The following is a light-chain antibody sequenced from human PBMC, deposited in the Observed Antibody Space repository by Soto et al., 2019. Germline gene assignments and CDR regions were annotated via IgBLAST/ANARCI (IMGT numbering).Light chain of an antibody. CDR3: QQRHMWPIT. Sequence: EIVMTQSPATLSASPGERATLSCRASQSVRSNLAWYQQKPGQAPRLLIYGASNRATGIPDRFSGSGSGTDFTLTISSLEPEDSAVYYCQQRHMWPITFGQGTRLEIK. J-gene: IGKJ5*01. V-gene: IGKV3-11*01. CDR2: GAS. CDR1: QSVRSN.